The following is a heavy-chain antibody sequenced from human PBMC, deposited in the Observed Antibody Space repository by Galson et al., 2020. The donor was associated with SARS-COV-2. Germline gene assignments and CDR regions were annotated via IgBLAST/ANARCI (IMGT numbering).Heavy chain of an antibody. J-gene: IGHJ4*02. CDR1: GGSFIGYY. D-gene: IGHD1-26*01. CDR2: INPGRST. V-gene: IGHV4-34*01. CDR3: ASNHGKEGSVFGVEY. Sequence: SETLSLTCAVSGGSFIGYYWTWIRQPPGKGLEWIGDINPGRSTKSNMYPRSGVTISADTSKNQFSLTLRSVTAAYTAVYYCASNHGKEGSVFGVEYWGQGTLVPVSS.